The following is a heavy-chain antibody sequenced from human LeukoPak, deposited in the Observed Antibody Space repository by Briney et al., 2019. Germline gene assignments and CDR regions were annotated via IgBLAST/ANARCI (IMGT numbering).Heavy chain of an antibody. Sequence: SETLSLTCTVSGGSISGYYWSWIRQPPGKGLEWVGYISYSGSTNYNPSLKSRVTMSVDTSKNQFSLSLSSVTAADTAVYYCARSALTGTWWFDPWGQGTLVTVSS. CDR3: ARSALTGTWWFDP. D-gene: IGHD1-7*01. CDR2: ISYSGST. J-gene: IGHJ5*02. CDR1: GGSISGYY. V-gene: IGHV4-59*08.